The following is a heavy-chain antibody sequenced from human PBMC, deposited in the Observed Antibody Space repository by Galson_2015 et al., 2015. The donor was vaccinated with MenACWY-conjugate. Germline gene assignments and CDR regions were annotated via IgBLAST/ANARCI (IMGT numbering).Heavy chain of an antibody. D-gene: IGHD2-21*02. CDR2: INHSGST. CDR1: GGSFSGYY. Sequence: SETLSLTCAVYGGSFSGYYWSWIRQPPGKGLEWIGEINHSGSTNYNPSLKSRVTISVDTSKNQFSLKLSSVTAADTAVYYCARSDNRDYFDYWGQGTLVTVSS. V-gene: IGHV4-34*01. J-gene: IGHJ4*02. CDR3: ARSDNRDYFDY.